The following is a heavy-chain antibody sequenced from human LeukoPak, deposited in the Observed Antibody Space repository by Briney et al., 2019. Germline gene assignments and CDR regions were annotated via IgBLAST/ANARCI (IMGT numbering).Heavy chain of an antibody. V-gene: IGHV3-11*01. Sequence: GGSLRLSCAASGFTFSDYYMSWIRQAPGKGLEWVSYISSSGSTIYYADSVKGRFTISRDNAKNSLYLQMNSLRAEDMALYYCARGTIFGVVRFDYWGQGTLVTVSS. CDR1: GFTFSDYY. D-gene: IGHD3-3*01. CDR3: ARGTIFGVVRFDY. CDR2: ISSSGSTI. J-gene: IGHJ4*02.